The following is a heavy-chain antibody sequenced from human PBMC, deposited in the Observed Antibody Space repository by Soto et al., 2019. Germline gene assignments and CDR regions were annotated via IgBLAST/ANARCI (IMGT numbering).Heavy chain of an antibody. D-gene: IGHD2-2*01. CDR3: ARDLEGMFGSTPHNWFDP. V-gene: IGHV1-2*04. CDR2: INPNSGGT. CDR1: GYTFTGYY. J-gene: IGHJ5*02. Sequence: ASVKVSCKASGYTFTGYYMHWVRQAPGQGLEWMGWINPNSGGTNYAQKFQGWVTMTRDTSISTAYMELSRLRSDDTAVYYCARDLEGMFGSTPHNWFDPWGQGTLVTVSS.